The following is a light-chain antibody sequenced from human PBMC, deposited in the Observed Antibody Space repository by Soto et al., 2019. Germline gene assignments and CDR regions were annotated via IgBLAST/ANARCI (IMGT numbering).Light chain of an antibody. CDR2: KVS. J-gene: IGKJ3*01. V-gene: IGKV2-30*01. Sequence: DVVMTQSPLSLPVTLGQPASISCRSNQSLVYSDGNTFLSWFQQRPGQSPRRLIYKVSNRDSGVPDRFSGSGSVTDFTLKITRVEAEDVGVYYCMQGTHWPPIFGPGTKVDIK. CDR1: QSLVYSDGNTF. CDR3: MQGTHWPPI.